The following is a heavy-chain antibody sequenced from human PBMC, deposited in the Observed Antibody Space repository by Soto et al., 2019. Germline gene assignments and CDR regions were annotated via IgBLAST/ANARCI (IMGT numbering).Heavy chain of an antibody. CDR3: ARDERRTCTSSTCYYFDY. Sequence: QVQLVQSGAEVKEPGASVKVSCKASGYSFTRYGFSWVRQASGQGLEWMAWTSADNGDTNYAPKFQGRVTLTTDTSTGTAYMELRSLRSDDTAVYYCARDERRTCTSSTCYYFDYWGQGTLVSVSS. D-gene: IGHD2-2*01. V-gene: IGHV1-18*04. J-gene: IGHJ4*02. CDR2: TSADNGDT. CDR1: GYSFTRYG.